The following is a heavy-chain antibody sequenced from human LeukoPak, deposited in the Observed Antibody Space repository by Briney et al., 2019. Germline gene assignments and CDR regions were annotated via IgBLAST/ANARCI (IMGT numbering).Heavy chain of an antibody. CDR3: ARQIYSYGPNFDY. V-gene: IGHV4-39*01. Sequence: PSETLSLTCTVSGGSISSSSYYWGWIRQPPGKGLEWIGSIYYSRSTYYNPSLKSRVTISVDTSKNQFSLKLSSVTAADTAVYYCARQIYSYGPNFDYWGQGTLVTVSS. J-gene: IGHJ4*02. CDR1: GGSISSSSYY. CDR2: IYYSRST. D-gene: IGHD5-18*01.